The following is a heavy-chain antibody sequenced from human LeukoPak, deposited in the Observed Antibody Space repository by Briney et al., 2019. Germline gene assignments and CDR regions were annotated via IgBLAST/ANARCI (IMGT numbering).Heavy chain of an antibody. V-gene: IGHV3-30*02. J-gene: IGHJ4*01. CDR1: GFTFSNYG. D-gene: IGHD6-13*01. CDR2: IRFDESGK. CDR3: AKGWTAAGSFDY. Sequence: PGGSLRLSCAASGFTFSNYGMHWVRQAPGKGLEWVAHIRFDESGKYYADSVKGRFTISRDNSKNMLYLQMNSLRVEDTAVYYCAKGWTAAGSFDYWGQGTLVTVSS.